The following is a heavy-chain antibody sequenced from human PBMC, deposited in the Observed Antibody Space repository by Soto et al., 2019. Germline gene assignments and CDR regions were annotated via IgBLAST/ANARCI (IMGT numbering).Heavy chain of an antibody. D-gene: IGHD3-3*01. Sequence: GGSLRLSCVGTGLNFDDFAMHWVRQAPGKGLEWVSGITWNSRVLAYADSVKGRFTIPRDNARNSLYLQMDSLRDEDTALYYCAKGRYDFWSPYYFDSWGQGTLVTVSS. V-gene: IGHV3-9*01. CDR3: AKGRYDFWSPYYFDS. CDR2: ITWNSRVL. J-gene: IGHJ4*02. CDR1: GLNFDDFA.